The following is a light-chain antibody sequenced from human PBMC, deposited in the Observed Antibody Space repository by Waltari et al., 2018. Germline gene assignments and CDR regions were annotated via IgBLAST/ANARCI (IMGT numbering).Light chain of an antibody. CDR2: AAS. CDR1: QNIDRY. CDR3: QQSYSVPYT. J-gene: IGKJ2*01. V-gene: IGKV1-39*01. Sequence: DIQMTQSPSSLSASVVDRVTITFRASQNIDRYLNWYQQKPGKAPKLLIYAASSSQIGAPSGFSGSGAETDFTLTISSLQPEHFATYYCQQSYSVPYTFGQGTKLEI.